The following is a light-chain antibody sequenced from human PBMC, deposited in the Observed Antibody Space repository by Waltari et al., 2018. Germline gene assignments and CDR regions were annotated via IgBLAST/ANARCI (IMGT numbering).Light chain of an antibody. J-gene: IGKJ1*01. CDR2: GAS. Sequence: EIVLTQSPGTLSLSPGERATLSCRASQTIRGSLAWYQQKPGQPHRLLIYGASSRAAGIPDRFSGSGSGTDFSLTISRLEPEDFAVYYCQHYVRLPVTFGRGTKVEIK. V-gene: IGKV3-20*01. CDR3: QHYVRLPVT. CDR1: QTIRGS.